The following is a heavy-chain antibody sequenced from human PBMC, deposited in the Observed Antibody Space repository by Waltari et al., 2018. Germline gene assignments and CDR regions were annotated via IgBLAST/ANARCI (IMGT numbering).Heavy chain of an antibody. CDR2: INHSGST. CDR1: GGSFSGYY. J-gene: IGHJ6*03. Sequence: QVQLQQWGAGLLKPSETLSLTCAVYGGSFSGYYWSWIRQPPGKGLEWIGEINHSGSTNYNPSLKSRVTISVDTSKNQFSLKLSSVTAADTAVYYCARGRSYCSSTSCQRRRLYYYYMDVWGKGTTVTISS. V-gene: IGHV4-34*01. CDR3: ARGRSYCSSTSCQRRRLYYYYMDV. D-gene: IGHD2-2*01.